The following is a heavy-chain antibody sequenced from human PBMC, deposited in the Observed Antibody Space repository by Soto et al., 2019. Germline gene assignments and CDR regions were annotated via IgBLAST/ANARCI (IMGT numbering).Heavy chain of an antibody. D-gene: IGHD4-4*01. V-gene: IGHV1-24*01. J-gene: IGHJ4*02. Sequence: ASVKVSCKVSGYTLTELSMHWVRQAPGKGLEWMGGFDPEDGETIYAQKFQGRVTMTEDTSTDTAYMELNSLRAEDTAVYYCAKDLTTVTTGFPQRLVLYYWGQGTLVTVSS. CDR1: GYTLTELS. CDR3: AKDLTTVTTGFPQRLVLYY. CDR2: FDPEDGET.